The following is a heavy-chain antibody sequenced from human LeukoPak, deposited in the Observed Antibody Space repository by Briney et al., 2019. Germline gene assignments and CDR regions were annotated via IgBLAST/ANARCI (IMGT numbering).Heavy chain of an antibody. V-gene: IGHV4-30-4*01. CDR3: ARLDWGSGGSGSFDY. CDR2: IYYSGTT. CDR1: GGSIRSQDYY. J-gene: IGHJ4*02. Sequence: SETLSLTCTVSGGSIRSQDYYWSWIRQPPGKGLEWIAYIYYSGTTYYNPSLKSRVTLSVDMSKNQFSLKLSSVTAADTAVYYCARLDWGSGGSGSFDYWGQGTLVTVSS. D-gene: IGHD7-27*01.